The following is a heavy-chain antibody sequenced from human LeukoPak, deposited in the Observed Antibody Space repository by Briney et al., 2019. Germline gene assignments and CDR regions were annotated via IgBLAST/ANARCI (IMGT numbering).Heavy chain of an antibody. Sequence: KPSETLSLTCTVSGYSISSGYYWGWIRQPPGKGLEWIGNIYHSGNTYYNPSLKSRVTVSVDMSKNQFSLKLNSVTAADTALYYCARAYSSSWYWNWFDPWGQGTLVTVSS. CDR3: ARAYSSSWYWNWFDP. D-gene: IGHD6-13*01. V-gene: IGHV4-38-2*02. J-gene: IGHJ5*02. CDR1: GYSISSGYY. CDR2: IYHSGNT.